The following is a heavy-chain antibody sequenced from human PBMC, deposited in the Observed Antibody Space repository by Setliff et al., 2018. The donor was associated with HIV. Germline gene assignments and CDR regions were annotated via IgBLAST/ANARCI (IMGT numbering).Heavy chain of an antibody. Sequence: SETLSLTCTVSRGSISSSNYYWAWIRQPPGKGLEWIGSIYDSGSTYYNASLKSRVTLSIDTSQNQFSLKVTSVTAADTAVYYCAIDVIGGWLRPMPDYWGPGTLVTV. CDR2: IYDSGST. D-gene: IGHD5-12*01. V-gene: IGHV4-39*02. CDR3: AIDVIGGWLRPMPDY. CDR1: RGSISSSNYY. J-gene: IGHJ4*02.